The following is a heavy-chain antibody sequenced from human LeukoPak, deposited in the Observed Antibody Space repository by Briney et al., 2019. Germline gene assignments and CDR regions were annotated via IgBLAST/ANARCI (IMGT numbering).Heavy chain of an antibody. CDR3: AKLDLFGVALNWFDP. CDR2: ISGSGGST. D-gene: IGHD3-3*01. Sequence: PGGSLRLSCAASGFTFSSYGMHWVRQAPGKGLEWVSAISGSGGSTYYADSVKGRFTISRDNSKNTLHLQMNSLRAEDTAVYYCAKLDLFGVALNWFDPWGQGTLVTVSS. J-gene: IGHJ5*02. V-gene: IGHV3-23*01. CDR1: GFTFSSYG.